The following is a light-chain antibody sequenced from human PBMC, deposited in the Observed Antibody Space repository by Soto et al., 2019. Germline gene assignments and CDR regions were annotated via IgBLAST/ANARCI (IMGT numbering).Light chain of an antibody. CDR2: GNS. CDR3: QSYDSSLSAV. CDR1: SSNIGAGYD. V-gene: IGLV1-40*01. J-gene: IGLJ2*01. Sequence: QSVLTQPPSVSGAPGQRVTISCTGSSSNIGAGYDVHWYQQLLGTAPKLLIYGNSNRPSGVPDRFSGSKSGTSASLAITGLQAEDEADYYCQSYDSSLSAVFGGGTKLTV.